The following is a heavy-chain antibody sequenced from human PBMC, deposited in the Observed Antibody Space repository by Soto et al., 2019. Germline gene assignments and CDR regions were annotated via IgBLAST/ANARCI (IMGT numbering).Heavy chain of an antibody. CDR2: IRGSGSTI. D-gene: IGHD1-26*01. V-gene: IGHV3-11*01. CDR3: ARFRWGYFYGMDV. Sequence: QVQLVESGGGLVKPGGSPRLSCAASGFTFSDYYMSWIRQAPGKGLEWVSDIRGSGSTIYDADSVKGRFTISRDNAKNSLYLQMNSLRAEDTAVYYCARFRWGYFYGMDVWGQGTTVTVSS. CDR1: GFTFSDYY. J-gene: IGHJ6*02.